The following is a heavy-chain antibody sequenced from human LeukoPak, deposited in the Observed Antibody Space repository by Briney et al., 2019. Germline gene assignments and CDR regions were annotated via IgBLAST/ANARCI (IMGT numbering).Heavy chain of an antibody. CDR2: IIPIFGTA. CDR3: ARGGYDSSSWAFDY. CDR1: GGTFSSYA. Sequence: SVKVSCKASGGTFSSYAISWVRQAPGQGLEWMGGIIPIFGTANYAQKFQGRVTMTRNTSISTAYMELSSLRSEDTAVYYCARGGYDSSSWAFDYWGQGTLVTVSS. J-gene: IGHJ4*02. D-gene: IGHD6-13*01. V-gene: IGHV1-69*05.